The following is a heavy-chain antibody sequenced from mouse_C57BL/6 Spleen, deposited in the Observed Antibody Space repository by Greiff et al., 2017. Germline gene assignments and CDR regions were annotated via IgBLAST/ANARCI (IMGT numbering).Heavy chain of an antibody. V-gene: IGHV1-64*01. J-gene: IGHJ2*01. D-gene: IGHD2-1*01. Sequence: QVQLQQSGAELVKPGASVKLSCKASGYTFTSYWMHWVKQRPGQGLEWIGMIHPDSGSTNYNEKFKSKATLTVDKSSSTAYMQLSSLTSEDSAVYDCAREPLYGSYFDYWGQGTTLTVSA. CDR3: AREPLYGSYFDY. CDR2: IHPDSGST. CDR1: GYTFTSYW.